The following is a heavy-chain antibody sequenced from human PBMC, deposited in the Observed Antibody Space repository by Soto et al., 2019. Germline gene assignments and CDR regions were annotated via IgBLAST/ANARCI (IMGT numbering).Heavy chain of an antibody. D-gene: IGHD1-7*01. Sequence: WGSLRLSCQASGFNFDNYGMHWVRQAPGKGLEWVAVISYDGSNKYYADSVKGRFTISRDNSKKTLSLHLNTLKPEDTVVYHCAKDRVGGTFYTPLGFWGQGTLVTVSS. CDR2: ISYDGSNK. J-gene: IGHJ4*02. CDR1: GFNFDNYG. CDR3: AKDRVGGTFYTPLGF. V-gene: IGHV3-30*18.